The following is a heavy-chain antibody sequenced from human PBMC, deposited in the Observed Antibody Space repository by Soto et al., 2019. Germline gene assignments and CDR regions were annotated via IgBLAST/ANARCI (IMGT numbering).Heavy chain of an antibody. V-gene: IGHV4-38-2*02. CDR3: ARDLERGYCSGGSCYPGDNWFDP. Sequence: SETLSLTCAVSGYSISSGYYWGWIRQPPGKGLEWIGSIYHSGSTYYNPSLKSRVTISVDTSKNQFSLKLSSVTAADTAVYYCARDLERGYCSGGSCYPGDNWFDPWGQGTLVTSPQ. J-gene: IGHJ5*02. D-gene: IGHD2-15*01. CDR2: IYHSGST. CDR1: GYSISSGYY.